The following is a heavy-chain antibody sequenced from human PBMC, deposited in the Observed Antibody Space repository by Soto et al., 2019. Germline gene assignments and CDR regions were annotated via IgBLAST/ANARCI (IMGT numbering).Heavy chain of an antibody. D-gene: IGHD4-17*01. CDR3: TTGLAGDYRQDYYYYYGMDV. Sequence: NPGGSLRLSCAASGFTFSNAWMSWVRQAPGKGLEWVGRIKSKTDGGTTDYAAPVKGRFTISRDDSKNTLYLQMNSLKTEDTAVYYCTTGLAGDYRQDYYYYYGMDVWGQGTTVTVSS. CDR2: IKSKTDGGTT. V-gene: IGHV3-15*01. J-gene: IGHJ6*02. CDR1: GFTFSNAW.